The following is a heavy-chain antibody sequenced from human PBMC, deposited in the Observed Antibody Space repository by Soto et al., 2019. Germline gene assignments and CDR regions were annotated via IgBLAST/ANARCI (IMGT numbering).Heavy chain of an antibody. Sequence: PSETLSLTCTVSGVSISSGGYYLSWIRQHPGKGLEWIGYIYYSGSTYYNPSLKSRVTISVDTSKNQFSLKLSSVTAADTAVYYCAASGSSVDYWGQGTLVTVSS. J-gene: IGHJ4*02. CDR3: AASGSSVDY. D-gene: IGHD3-10*01. CDR1: GVSISSGGYY. V-gene: IGHV4-31*03. CDR2: IYYSGST.